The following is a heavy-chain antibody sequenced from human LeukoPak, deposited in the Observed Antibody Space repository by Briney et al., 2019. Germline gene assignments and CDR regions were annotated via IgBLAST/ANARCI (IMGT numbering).Heavy chain of an antibody. CDR1: GYTFTGYY. V-gene: IGHV1-2*02. CDR3: GRDFRDSLDY. CDR2: INPDSGGT. Sequence: ASVKVSFKASGYTFTGYYMYWVRQAPGQGLEWMGWINPDSGGTNFAQKFQGRVTMTRDTSISTAYMELSRLRSDDTAVYYCGRDFRDSLDYWGQGTLVTVSS. J-gene: IGHJ4*02.